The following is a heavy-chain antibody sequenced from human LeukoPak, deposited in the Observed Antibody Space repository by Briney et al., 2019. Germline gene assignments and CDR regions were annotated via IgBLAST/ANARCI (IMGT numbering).Heavy chain of an antibody. CDR3: ARDYYGLGSFDY. CDR1: GFTFSSYS. Sequence: TGGSLRLSCAASGFTFSSYSMNWVRQAPGKGLEWVSSISSSSSYIYYADSVKGRFTISRDNAKNSLYLQMNSLRAEDTAVYYCARDYYGLGSFDYWGKGTLVTVSS. V-gene: IGHV3-21*01. J-gene: IGHJ4*02. D-gene: IGHD3-10*01. CDR2: ISSSSSYI.